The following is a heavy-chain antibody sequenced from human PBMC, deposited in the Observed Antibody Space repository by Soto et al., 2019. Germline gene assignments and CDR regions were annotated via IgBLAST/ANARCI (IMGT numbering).Heavy chain of an antibody. Sequence: QVQLVQSGAEVKKPGASVKVSCKASGYTFTSYAMHWVRQAPGQRLEWMGWINAGTGDTKYSQEFQGRVTITRDTSASTAYMELSSLRSEDTAVYYCARERRYSSGWYFDYRGQGTLVTVSS. J-gene: IGHJ4*02. V-gene: IGHV1-3*01. CDR2: INAGTGDT. D-gene: IGHD6-19*01. CDR3: ARERRYSSGWYFDY. CDR1: GYTFTSYA.